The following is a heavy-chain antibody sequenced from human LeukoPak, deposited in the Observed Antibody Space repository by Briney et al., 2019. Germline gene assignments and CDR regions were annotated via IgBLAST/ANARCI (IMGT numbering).Heavy chain of an antibody. CDR3: ARKTVVGSYFDY. D-gene: IGHD4-23*01. CDR2: ISYDGSNK. V-gene: IGHV3-30-3*01. CDR1: GFTFSSYA. J-gene: IGHJ4*02. Sequence: PGRSLRLSCAASGFTFSSYAMHWVRQAPGKGLEWVAVISYDGSNKYYADCVKGRFTISRDNSKNTLYLQMNSLRAEDTAVYYCARKTVVGSYFDYWGQGTPVTVSS.